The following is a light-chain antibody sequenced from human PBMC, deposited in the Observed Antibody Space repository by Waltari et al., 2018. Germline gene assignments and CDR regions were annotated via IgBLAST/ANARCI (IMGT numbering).Light chain of an antibody. Sequence: QSALTQPASVSGSPGQSITISCTGTSSDVGAYNYISWYQQHPGKAPQLMIYEVSNRPSGVSNRCSGSKSGNTASLTISGLQAEDEADYYCSSYTSASTLVFATGTKVTVL. CDR1: SSDVGAYNY. J-gene: IGLJ1*01. CDR2: EVS. V-gene: IGLV2-14*01. CDR3: SSYTSASTLV.